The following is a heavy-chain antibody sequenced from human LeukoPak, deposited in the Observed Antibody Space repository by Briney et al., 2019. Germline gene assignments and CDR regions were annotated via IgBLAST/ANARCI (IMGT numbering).Heavy chain of an antibody. CDR2: IRSSPSYM. CDR1: GFTFSSYW. D-gene: IGHD3-22*01. J-gene: IGHJ4*02. V-gene: IGHV3-21*01. Sequence: PGGSLRLSCAASGFTFSSYWMRWVRQAPGKGLEWVSSIRSSPSYMYYADSVKGRFTISRDNAKNSLYLQMNSLRAEDTAVYYCARRYYDSSGDYHAAFDYWGQGTLVTVSS. CDR3: ARRYYDSSGDYHAAFDY.